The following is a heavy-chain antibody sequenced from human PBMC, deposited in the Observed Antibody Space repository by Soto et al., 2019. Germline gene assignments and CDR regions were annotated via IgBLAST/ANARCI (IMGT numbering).Heavy chain of an antibody. Sequence: GGSLRLSCAASGFTFSSYGMHWVRQAPGKGLEWVAVIWYDGSIKYYADSVKGRFTISRDNSKNTLYLQMNSLRAEDTAVYYCARDFSYDSSGPNDYRAQGTLVTVSS. V-gene: IGHV3-33*01. CDR3: ARDFSYDSSGPNDY. CDR1: GFTFSSYG. CDR2: IWYDGSIK. D-gene: IGHD3-22*01. J-gene: IGHJ4*02.